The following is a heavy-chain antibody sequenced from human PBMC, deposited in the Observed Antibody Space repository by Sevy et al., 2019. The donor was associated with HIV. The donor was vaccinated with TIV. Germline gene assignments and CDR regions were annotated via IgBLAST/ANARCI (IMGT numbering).Heavy chain of an antibody. V-gene: IGHV3-23*01. CDR3: AKDRTRYCDYDEYYYGLDV. CDR2: ISGGGGST. Sequence: GGSLRLSCAASGFTFSSYAMNWVRQAPGKGLEWVSAISGGGGSTYYADSVKGQFTISRDNSKNTLDLQMNSQRAEDTAVYYCAKDRTRYCDYDEYYYGLDVWGQGTTVTVSS. D-gene: IGHD4-17*01. J-gene: IGHJ6*02. CDR1: GFTFSSYA.